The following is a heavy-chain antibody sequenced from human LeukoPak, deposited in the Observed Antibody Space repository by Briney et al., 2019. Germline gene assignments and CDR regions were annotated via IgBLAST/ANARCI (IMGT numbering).Heavy chain of an antibody. CDR3: ARDRIQLWLRYYCYYMDV. D-gene: IGHD5-18*01. Sequence: SVKVSCKASRGTFSRYVISWVRRAPGQGLDWMGGIIPIFGTANYAPKLQGRVTSTEDESPSTAYMELSSLRSEDTAVYYCARDRIQLWLRYYCYYMDVWGKGTTVTVSS. CDR2: IIPIFGTA. J-gene: IGHJ6*03. CDR1: RGTFSRYV. V-gene: IGHV1-69*13.